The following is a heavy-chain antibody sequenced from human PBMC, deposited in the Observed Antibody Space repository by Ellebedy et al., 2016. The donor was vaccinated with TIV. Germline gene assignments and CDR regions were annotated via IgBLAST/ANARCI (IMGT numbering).Heavy chain of an antibody. CDR3: AGRGTAGTGFTY. V-gene: IGHV6-1*01. Sequence: SQTLSLTCAISGDSVSSNSAAWNWIRQSPSRGLEWLGRTYYRSKWNTDYAVSVNSRLTIPADTSKNHISLQLNSVTPEDTAMYYCAGRGTAGTGFTYWGQGTLVTVSS. J-gene: IGHJ4*02. D-gene: IGHD3/OR15-3a*01. CDR1: GDSVSSNSAA. CDR2: TYYRSKWNT.